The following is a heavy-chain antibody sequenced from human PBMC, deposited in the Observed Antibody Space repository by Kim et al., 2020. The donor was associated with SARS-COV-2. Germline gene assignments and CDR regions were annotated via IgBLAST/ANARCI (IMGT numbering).Heavy chain of an antibody. D-gene: IGHD2-2*01. CDR2: ISYDGSNK. J-gene: IGHJ3*02. CDR1: GFTFSSYG. V-gene: IGHV3-33*05. Sequence: GGSLRLSCAASGFTFSSYGMHWVRQALGKGLEWVAVISYDGSNKYYADSVKGRFTISRDNSKNTLYLQMNSLRAEDTAVYYCASLHCSSTSCYRGMRAFDIWGQGTMVTVSS. CDR3: ASLHCSSTSCYRGMRAFDI.